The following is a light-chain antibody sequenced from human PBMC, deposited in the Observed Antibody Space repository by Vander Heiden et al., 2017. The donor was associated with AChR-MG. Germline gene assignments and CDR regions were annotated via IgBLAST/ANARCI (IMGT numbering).Light chain of an antibody. CDR3: QQYGGSPLYS. CDR1: QSVTSSY. Sequence: IVLPQSPGTLSLSPGERATLSCRASQSVTSSYLAWYQQKRGHAPRLLIYGASSRAIGIPDRFSGSGSGTDFTLTISTLEPEDSAVYYCQQYGGSPLYSFGQGTKLEIK. J-gene: IGKJ2*03. CDR2: GAS. V-gene: IGKV3-20*01.